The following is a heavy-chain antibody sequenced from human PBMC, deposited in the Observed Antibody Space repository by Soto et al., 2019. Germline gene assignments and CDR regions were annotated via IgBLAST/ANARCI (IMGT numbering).Heavy chain of an antibody. CDR2: IYYSGST. J-gene: IGHJ4*02. Sequence: SETLSLTCTVSGGSISSGGYYWSWIRQHPGKGLEWIGYIYYSGSTYYNPSLKSRVTISVDTSKNQFSLKLSSVTAADTAVYYCARDRYLAYYFDYWGQGTLVTVSS. CDR3: ARDRYLAYYFDY. CDR1: GGSISSGGYY. D-gene: IGHD3-9*01. V-gene: IGHV4-31*03.